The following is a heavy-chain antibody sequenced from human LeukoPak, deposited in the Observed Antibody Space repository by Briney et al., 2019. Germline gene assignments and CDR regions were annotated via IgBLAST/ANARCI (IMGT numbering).Heavy chain of an antibody. CDR3: ARAPHSYYYDSSGYYRNWFDP. Sequence: SVKVSCKASGGTFSSYTISWVRQAPGQGLEWMGRIIPILGIANYAQKFQGRVTITADKSTSTAYMELSSLRSEDTAVYYCARAPHSYYYDSSGYYRNWFDPRGQGTLVTVSS. CDR2: IIPILGIA. V-gene: IGHV1-69*02. J-gene: IGHJ5*02. CDR1: GGTFSSYT. D-gene: IGHD3-22*01.